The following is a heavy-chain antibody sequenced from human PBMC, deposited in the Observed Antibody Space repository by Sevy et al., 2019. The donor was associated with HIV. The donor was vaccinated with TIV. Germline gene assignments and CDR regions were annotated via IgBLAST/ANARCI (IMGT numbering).Heavy chain of an antibody. V-gene: IGHV1-58*01. CDR3: AADHPGTLGLLPLQYVTQS. Sequence: ASVKVSCKASGFTFTSSAVQWVRQARGQRLEWIGWIVVGSGNTNYAEKFQERVTITRDMSTSTAYKELSSLRSEDTAVYHCAADHPGTLGLLPLQYVTQSWGQGTLVTVS. CDR1: GFTFTSSA. D-gene: IGHD1-7*01. J-gene: IGHJ5*02. CDR2: IVVGSGNT.